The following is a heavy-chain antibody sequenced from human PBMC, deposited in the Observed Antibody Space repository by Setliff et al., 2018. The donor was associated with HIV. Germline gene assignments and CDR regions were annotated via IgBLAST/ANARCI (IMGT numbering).Heavy chain of an antibody. V-gene: IGHV3-7*03. D-gene: IGHD1-20*01. Sequence: PGESLRLSCAASGFTFSSYWMSWVRQAPGKGLEWVANIKQDGSEKYYVDSVKGRFTISRDNAKNSLYLQMNRLRAEDTAVYYCARYNWNPLGYRFDYWGQGTLVTVSS. J-gene: IGHJ4*02. CDR1: GFTFSSYW. CDR3: ARYNWNPLGYRFDY. CDR2: IKQDGSEK.